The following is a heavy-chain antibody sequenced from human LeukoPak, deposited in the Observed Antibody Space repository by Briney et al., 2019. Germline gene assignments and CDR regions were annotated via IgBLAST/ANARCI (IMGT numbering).Heavy chain of an antibody. CDR3: ARDRGPYGSGSFPDY. D-gene: IGHD3-10*01. Sequence: SVKVSCKASGGTFSSCAISWVRQAPGQGLEWMGGIIPIFGTANYAQKFQGRVTITADESTSTAYMELSSLRSEDTAVYYCARDRGPYGSGSFPDYWGQGTLVTVSS. CDR2: IIPIFGTA. J-gene: IGHJ4*02. CDR1: GGTFSSCA. V-gene: IGHV1-69*01.